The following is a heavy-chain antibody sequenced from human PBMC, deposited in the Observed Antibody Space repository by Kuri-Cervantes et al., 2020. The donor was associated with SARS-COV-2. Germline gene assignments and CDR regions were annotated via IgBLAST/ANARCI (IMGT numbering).Heavy chain of an antibody. V-gene: IGHV1-2*02. Sequence: ASVKVSCKASGYTFTGYYMHWVRQAPGQGLEWMGWINPNSGGTNYAQKFQGRVTMTTDTSTSTAYMELGSLRSDDTAVYYCARVLAAALDYWGQGTLVTVSS. CDR2: INPNSGGT. CDR3: ARVLAAALDY. CDR1: GYTFTGYY. J-gene: IGHJ4*02. D-gene: IGHD6-13*01.